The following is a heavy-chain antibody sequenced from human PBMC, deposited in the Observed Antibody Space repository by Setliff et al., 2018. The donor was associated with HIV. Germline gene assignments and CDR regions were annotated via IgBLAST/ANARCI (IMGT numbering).Heavy chain of an antibody. J-gene: IGHJ6*03. Sequence: SGKVSCKTSGGTFSSYAISWVRQAPGQGLEWMGGIIPIFNTANYAQKFQGRVTITADESTSTAYMELSSLRSEDTAVYYCAGIVRPSYYYYYYMDVWGKGTTVTV. CDR1: GGTFSSYA. CDR3: AGIVRPSYYYYYYMDV. CDR2: IIPIFNTA. D-gene: IGHD3-10*02. V-gene: IGHV1-69*13.